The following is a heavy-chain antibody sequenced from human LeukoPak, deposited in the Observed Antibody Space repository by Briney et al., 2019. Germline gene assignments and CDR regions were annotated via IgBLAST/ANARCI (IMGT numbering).Heavy chain of an antibody. Sequence: PSETLSLTCTVSGGSISSYYWSWIRQPPGKGLEWIGYIYYSGSTNYNPSLKSRVTISVDTSKNQFSLKLSSVTAADTAVYYCARHGGHYYYYDMDVWGQGTTVTVSS. CDR2: IYYSGST. V-gene: IGHV4-59*08. CDR1: GGSISSYY. J-gene: IGHJ6*02. CDR3: ARHGGHYYYYDMDV. D-gene: IGHD3-3*01.